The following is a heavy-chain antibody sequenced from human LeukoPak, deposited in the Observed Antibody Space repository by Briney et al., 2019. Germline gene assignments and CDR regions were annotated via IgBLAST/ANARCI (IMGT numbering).Heavy chain of an antibody. J-gene: IGHJ4*02. Sequence: QSGGSLRLSCAASGFTFDDYAMHWVRQAPGKGLEWVSGISWNSGSIGYADSVKGRFTISRDNAKNSLYLQMNSLRAEDTALYYCAKDPKVRGVITHYFDYWGQGTLVTVSS. D-gene: IGHD3-10*01. CDR1: GFTFDDYA. CDR3: AKDPKVRGVITHYFDY. V-gene: IGHV3-9*01. CDR2: ISWNSGSI.